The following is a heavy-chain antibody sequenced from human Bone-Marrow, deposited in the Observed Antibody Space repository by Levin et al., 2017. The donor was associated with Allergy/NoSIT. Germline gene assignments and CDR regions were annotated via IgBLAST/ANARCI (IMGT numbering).Heavy chain of an antibody. Sequence: SETLSLTCAVSGGSLSSGGHYWSWIRQHPGMGLEWIGYIYHSGSTSYNPSLESRLTMSVDTSKKEISLELSSVTAADTAVYFCARGSAQGVIDLWGQGTLVTVSS. J-gene: IGHJ5*02. V-gene: IGHV4-31*11. D-gene: IGHD3-10*01. CDR3: ARGSAQGVIDL. CDR1: GGSLSSGGHY. CDR2: IYHSGST.